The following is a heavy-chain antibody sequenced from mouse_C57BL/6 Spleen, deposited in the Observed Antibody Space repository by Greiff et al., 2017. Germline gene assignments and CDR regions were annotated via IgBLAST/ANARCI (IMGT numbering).Heavy chain of an antibody. D-gene: IGHD2-4*01. CDR1: GFTFSDYY. J-gene: IGHJ4*01. V-gene: IGHV5-12*01. Sequence: EVQRVESGGGLVQPGGSLKLSCAASGFTFSDYYMYWVRQTPEKWLEWVAYISNGGGSTYYPDTVKGRFTISRDNAKNTLYLQMSRQKSEDTAMYYCARHYDNDRSYYAMDYWGQGTSVTVAS. CDR3: ARHYDNDRSYYAMDY. CDR2: ISNGGGST.